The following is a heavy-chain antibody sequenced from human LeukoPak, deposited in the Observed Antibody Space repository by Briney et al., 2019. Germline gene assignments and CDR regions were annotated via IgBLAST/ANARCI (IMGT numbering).Heavy chain of an antibody. J-gene: IGHJ4*02. CDR1: GFSVSDNY. CDR2: TYSGGTT. D-gene: IGHD2-2*01. Sequence: PGGSLRLSCAGSGFSVSDNYMTWVRQAPGKGLEWVSVTYSGGTTYYADSVEGRFSISRDNSKNTLYLQTNSLRTEDTAVYYCAKEGGLGYCSTTSCAFAHWGRGTLVTVSS. V-gene: IGHV3-53*01. CDR3: AKEGGLGYCSTTSCAFAH.